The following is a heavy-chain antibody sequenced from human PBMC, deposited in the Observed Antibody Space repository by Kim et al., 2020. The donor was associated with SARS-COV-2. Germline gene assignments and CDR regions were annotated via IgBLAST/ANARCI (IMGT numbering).Heavy chain of an antibody. CDR3: AAVASDY. Sequence: GGSLRLSCADSGFTFTYASMTWVRQAPGKGLEWVGHIQTKTNGETTEYAAPVKGRFTISRDDSKNTLFLQMNSLKTEDTGVYYCAAVASDYWGQGTLVTVSS. V-gene: IGHV3-15*01. CDR2: IQTKTNGETT. J-gene: IGHJ4*02. D-gene: IGHD5-12*01. CDR1: GFTFTYAS.